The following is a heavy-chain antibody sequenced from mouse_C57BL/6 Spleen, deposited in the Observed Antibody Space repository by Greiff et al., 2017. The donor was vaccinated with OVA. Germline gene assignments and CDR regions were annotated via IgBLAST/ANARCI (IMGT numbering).Heavy chain of an antibody. D-gene: IGHD3-2*02. J-gene: IGHJ3*01. CDR3: AIQDSSGYEFAY. Sequence: VQLQQSGPGLVQPSQSLSITCTVSGFSLTSYGVHWVRQSPGKGLEWLGVIWSGGSTDYNAAFISRLSISKDNSKSQVFFKMNSLQADDTAIYYCAIQDSSGYEFAYWGQGTLVTVSA. CDR1: GFSLTSYG. V-gene: IGHV2-2*01. CDR2: IWSGGST.